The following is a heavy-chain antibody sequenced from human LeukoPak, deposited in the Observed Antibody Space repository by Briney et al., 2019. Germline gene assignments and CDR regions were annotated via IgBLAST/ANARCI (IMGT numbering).Heavy chain of an antibody. J-gene: IGHJ4*02. Sequence: ASVKVSCKASGYTFTSYGISWGRQAPGQGLEWMGWISAYNGNTNYAQKLQGRVTMTTDTSTSTAYVELRSLRSDDTAVYYCARPRYYYDSSGYYPYYFDYWGQGTLVTVSS. CDR2: ISAYNGNT. CDR1: GYTFTSYG. V-gene: IGHV1-18*01. D-gene: IGHD3-22*01. CDR3: ARPRYYYDSSGYYPYYFDY.